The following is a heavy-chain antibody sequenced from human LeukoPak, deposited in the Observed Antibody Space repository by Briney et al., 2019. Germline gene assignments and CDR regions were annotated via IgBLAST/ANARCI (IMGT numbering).Heavy chain of an antibody. J-gene: IGHJ4*02. CDR1: GYTFTSYD. CDR2: MSPNSGNT. Sequence: ASVKVSCKASGYTFTSYDIYWLRQAPGQGPEWMGWMSPNSGNTGSAQRFQGRVTMTRDTSMSSAYMELSNLRPEDTAVYYCARGSFSRWTTQSYFDYWGQGTLVTVSS. CDR3: ARGSFSRWTTQSYFDY. D-gene: IGHD4-23*01. V-gene: IGHV1-8*01.